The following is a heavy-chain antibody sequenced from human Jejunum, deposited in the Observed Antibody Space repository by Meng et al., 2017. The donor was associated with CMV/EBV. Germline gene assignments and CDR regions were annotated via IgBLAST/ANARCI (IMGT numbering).Heavy chain of an antibody. CDR1: FTFDDYA. CDR3: VKDKRGGFYDGMDV. Sequence: FTFDDYAMPWVRQAPGKGLEWVSGLTWSSGNIGYADSVKGRFTISRDNAKNALYLQMNSLRPEDTALYFCVKDKRGGFYDGMDVWGQGTTVTVSS. J-gene: IGHJ6*02. D-gene: IGHD6-25*01. CDR2: LTWSSGNI. V-gene: IGHV3-9*01.